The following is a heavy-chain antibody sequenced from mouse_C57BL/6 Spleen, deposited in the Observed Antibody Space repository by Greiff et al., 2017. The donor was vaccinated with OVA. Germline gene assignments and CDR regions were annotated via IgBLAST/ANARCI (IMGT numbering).Heavy chain of an antibody. Sequence: EVQGVESGGGLVKPGGSLKLSCAASGFTFSDYGMHWVRQAPEKGLEWVAYISSGSSAIYYADKVKGRFTISRDNAKNTLFLQMTSLRSEDTAMYYCARDGITTRWYFDYWGQGTTLTVSS. CDR2: ISSGSSAI. CDR1: GFTFSDYG. D-gene: IGHD2-4*01. V-gene: IGHV5-17*01. CDR3: ARDGITTRWYFDY. J-gene: IGHJ2*01.